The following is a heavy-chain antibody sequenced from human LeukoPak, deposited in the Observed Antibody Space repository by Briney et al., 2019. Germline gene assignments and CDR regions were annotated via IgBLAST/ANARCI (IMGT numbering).Heavy chain of an antibody. CDR2: INPNSGGT. CDR3: ARPPYSSPPKNNWSAP. D-gene: IGHD6-13*01. CDR1: GYTFTGYY. Sequence: ASVKVSCMASGYTFTGYYMHWVRQAPGQGLEWMGWINPNSGGTNYAQKFQGRVTMTRDTSISTAYMELSRLRSDDTAVYYCARPPYSSPPKNNWSAPWGQGPLVTFSS. V-gene: IGHV1-2*02. J-gene: IGHJ5*02.